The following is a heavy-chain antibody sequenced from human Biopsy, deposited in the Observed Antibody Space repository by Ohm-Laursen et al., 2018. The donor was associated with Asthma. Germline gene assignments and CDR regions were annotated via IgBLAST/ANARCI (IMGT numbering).Heavy chain of an antibody. CDR2: ISVYNGNT. J-gene: IGHJ6*02. CDR1: GYTFNSAG. V-gene: IGHV1-18*01. CDR3: ARAVDYSHYYGIDV. D-gene: IGHD3-10*01. Sequence: ASVKAPCKTSGYTFNSAGITWVRQAPGQGLAWMGWISVYNGNTKVAQKLQDRVTMITDTSTSTAYMELRSLRSHDTAVYFCARAVDYSHYYGIDVWGQGTTVTVS.